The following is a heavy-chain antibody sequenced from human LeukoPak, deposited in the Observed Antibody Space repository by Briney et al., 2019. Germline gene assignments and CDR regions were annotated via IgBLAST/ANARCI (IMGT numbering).Heavy chain of an antibody. Sequence: GGSLRLSCAASGFTFSSYAMSWVRQAPGKGLEWVSAISGSGGSTYYADSVKGRFTISRDNSKNTLYLQMNSLRAEDTAVYYCAKTDQYCSGGSCYSFHFDYWGQGTLVTVSS. CDR1: GFTFSSYA. V-gene: IGHV3-23*01. J-gene: IGHJ4*02. CDR3: AKTDQYCSGGSCYSFHFDY. CDR2: ISGSGGST. D-gene: IGHD2-15*01.